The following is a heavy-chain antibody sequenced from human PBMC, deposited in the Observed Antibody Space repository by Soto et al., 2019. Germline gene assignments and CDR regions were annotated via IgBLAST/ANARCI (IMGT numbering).Heavy chain of an antibody. CDR1: GGSFSSYY. CDR2: INHSGST. J-gene: IGHJ6*02. CDR3: ARGSDFWSGYYGYYYYGMDV. D-gene: IGHD3-3*01. Sequence: PSETLSLTCAVYGGSFSSYYWSWIRQPPGKGLEWIGEINHSGSTNYNPSLKSRVTISVDTSKNQFSLKLSSVTAADTAVYYCARGSDFWSGYYGYYYYGMDVWGQGTTVTVSS. V-gene: IGHV4-34*01.